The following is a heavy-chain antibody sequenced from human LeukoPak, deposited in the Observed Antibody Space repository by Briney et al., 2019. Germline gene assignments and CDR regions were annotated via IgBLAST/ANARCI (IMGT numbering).Heavy chain of an antibody. CDR1: GFSFNSYA. CDR2: IDSSGHST. CDR3: AKDFGNCINGVCYGTPFDF. J-gene: IGHJ4*02. D-gene: IGHD2-8*01. Sequence: GGSLRLSCAASGFSFNSYAMSWVRQAAGKGLEWVSGIDSSGHSTYYADSVKGRFTISRDNSKNTLYLQMNSLRAEDMAVYYCAKDFGNCINGVCYGTPFDFWGQGTLVTVSS. V-gene: IGHV3-23*01.